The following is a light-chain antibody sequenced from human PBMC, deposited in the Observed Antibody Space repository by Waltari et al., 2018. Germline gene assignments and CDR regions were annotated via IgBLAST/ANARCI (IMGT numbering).Light chain of an antibody. V-gene: IGKV3-11*01. CDR1: QSVTRY. J-gene: IGKJ4*01. Sequence: EIVLTQSPGTLSLSPGERATLSCRASQSVTRYLAWYQQNPGLAPRLLIYATHNRATGIPVRFVGSWSVTDFSLTITSLESEDFAVYYCQQRADLPLTFGGGTKVEIK. CDR2: ATH. CDR3: QQRADLPLT.